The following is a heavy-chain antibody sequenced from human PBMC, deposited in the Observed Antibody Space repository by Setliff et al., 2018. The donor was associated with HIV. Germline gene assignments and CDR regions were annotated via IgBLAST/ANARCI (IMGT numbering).Heavy chain of an antibody. V-gene: IGHV1-18*01. D-gene: IGHD3-22*01. CDR2: VSAYNGKT. CDR1: GDTFTRFG. CDR3: ARMGYIDSSGYPDH. Sequence: ASVKVSCKASGDTFTRFGFTWVRQAPGQGLEWMGWVSAYNGKTRYAQNFQDRVTMTTDTSTSTAYMELRSLTSDDTAVYFCARMGYIDSSGYPDHWGQGTRVTVSS. J-gene: IGHJ5*02.